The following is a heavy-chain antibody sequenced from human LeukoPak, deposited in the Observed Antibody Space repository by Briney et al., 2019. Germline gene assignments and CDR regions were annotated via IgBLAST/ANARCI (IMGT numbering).Heavy chain of an antibody. CDR2: ISYDGSHK. CDR1: GFTFSSYG. D-gene: IGHD2-15*01. CDR3: AKDLRDSRFLPRRYCSGGSCYQGIDY. V-gene: IGHV3-30*18. J-gene: IGHJ4*02. Sequence: PGGSLRLSCAASGFTFSSYGIHWVRQAPGKGLEWVAVISYDGSHKYYADSVKGRFTISRDNSKNTLYLQMNSPRAEDTAVYYCAKDLRDSRFLPRRYCSGGSCYQGIDYWGQGTLVTVSS.